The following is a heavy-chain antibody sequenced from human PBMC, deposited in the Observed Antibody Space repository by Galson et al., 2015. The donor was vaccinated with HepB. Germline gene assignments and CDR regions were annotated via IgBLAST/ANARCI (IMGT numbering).Heavy chain of an antibody. Sequence: SLRLFCAASGFTFSSYSMDWVRQAPGKGLEWVSSISSSSSYIYYADSVKGRFTISRDNAKNSLYLQMNSLRAEDTAVYYCAREYCSGGSCSDAFDIWGQGTMVTVSS. J-gene: IGHJ3*02. CDR3: AREYCSGGSCSDAFDI. CDR2: ISSSSSYI. V-gene: IGHV3-21*01. CDR1: GFTFSSYS. D-gene: IGHD2-15*01.